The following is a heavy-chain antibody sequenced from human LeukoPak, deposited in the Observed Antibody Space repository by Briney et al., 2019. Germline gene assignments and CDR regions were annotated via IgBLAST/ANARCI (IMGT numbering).Heavy chain of an antibody. Sequence: QTGGSLRLSCAASGFTFSSYAMHWVRQAPGKGLEYVSAISSNGGSTYYADSVKGRFTISRDNSKNTLYLQMSSLRAEDTAVYYCVKVLEGYSSGWRLIGAFDIWGQGTMVTVSS. J-gene: IGHJ3*02. V-gene: IGHV3-64D*06. CDR2: ISSNGGST. CDR1: GFTFSSYA. CDR3: VKVLEGYSSGWRLIGAFDI. D-gene: IGHD6-19*01.